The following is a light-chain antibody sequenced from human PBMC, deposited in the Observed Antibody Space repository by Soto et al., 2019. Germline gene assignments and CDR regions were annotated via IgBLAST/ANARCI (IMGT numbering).Light chain of an antibody. CDR1: QSISSY. Sequence: DIQMTQSPSSLSASVGDRVTITCRASQSISSYLNWYQQKPGKAPKLLIYAASSLESGVPSRFSGSGSGTEFTLTFSNLQPEDFATYYCLQSYSIPFTFGPGTKVDI. J-gene: IGKJ3*01. V-gene: IGKV1-39*01. CDR3: LQSYSIPFT. CDR2: AAS.